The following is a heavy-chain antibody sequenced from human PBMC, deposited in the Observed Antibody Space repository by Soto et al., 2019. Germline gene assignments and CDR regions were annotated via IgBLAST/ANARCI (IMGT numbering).Heavy chain of an antibody. V-gene: IGHV4-39*01. CDR3: ASPGYCSGGSCLYYFDY. CDR1: GGSISSSSYY. D-gene: IGHD2-15*01. CDR2: IYYSGST. Sequence: SETLSLTCTVSGGSISSSSYYWGWIRQPPGKGLEWIGSIYYSGSTYYNPSLKSRVTISVDTSKNQFSLKLSSVTAADTAVYYCASPGYCSGGSCLYYFDYWGRGTLVTVSS. J-gene: IGHJ4*02.